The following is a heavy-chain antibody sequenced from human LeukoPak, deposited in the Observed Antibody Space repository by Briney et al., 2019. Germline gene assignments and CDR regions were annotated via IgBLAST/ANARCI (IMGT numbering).Heavy chain of an antibody. CDR2: INHSGST. V-gene: IGHV4-34*01. D-gene: IGHD6-13*01. Sequence: SETLSLTCAVYGGSFSGYYWSWIRQPPGKGLEWIGEINHSGSTNYNPSLKSRVTISVDTSKNQFSLKLSSVTAADTAVYYCARGMGSSSWHPLDYWGQGTLVTVSS. CDR1: GGSFSGYY. CDR3: ARGMGSSSWHPLDY. J-gene: IGHJ4*02.